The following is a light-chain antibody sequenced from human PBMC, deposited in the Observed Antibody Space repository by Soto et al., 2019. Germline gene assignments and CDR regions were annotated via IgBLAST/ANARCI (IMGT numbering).Light chain of an antibody. J-gene: IGKJ1*01. CDR1: RSVRRA. V-gene: IGKV3-15*01. CDR2: GAS. Sequence: ACRSVRRAVAGSPQHLGQDHRLLIVGASPRATRIPARCSGSASGTEFTLSISSLQSEDCAVYYCQQYNNWPQTFGQGTKVDIK. CDR3: QQYNNWPQT.